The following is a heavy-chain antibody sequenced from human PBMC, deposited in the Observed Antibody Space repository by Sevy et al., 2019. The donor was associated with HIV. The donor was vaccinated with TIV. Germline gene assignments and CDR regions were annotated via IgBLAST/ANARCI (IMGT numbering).Heavy chain of an antibody. J-gene: IGHJ4*02. Sequence: GGSLRLSCAASGFTFDDYAMHWVRQAPGKGLEWVSGISRNSGSIGYADSVKGRFTISRDNAKNSLYLQMNSLRAEDTALYYCAKDLPDYDILTGYPGAFDYWGQGTLVTVSS. CDR2: ISRNSGSI. D-gene: IGHD3-9*01. CDR1: GFTFDDYA. CDR3: AKDLPDYDILTGYPGAFDY. V-gene: IGHV3-9*01.